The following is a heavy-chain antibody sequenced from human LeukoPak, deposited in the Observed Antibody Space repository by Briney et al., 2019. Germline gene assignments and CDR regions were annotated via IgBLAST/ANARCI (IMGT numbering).Heavy chain of an antibody. V-gene: IGHV3-21*01. CDR1: GFTFSSYS. CDR3: AREDIVATMTFDY. Sequence: KSGGSLRLSCAASGFTFSSYSMNWVRQAPGKGLEWVSFISSSSSYLYYADSVKGRFTISRDNAKSSLYLQMNSLRAEDTAVFYCAREDIVATMTFDYWGQGILVTVSS. D-gene: IGHD5-12*01. CDR2: ISSSSSYL. J-gene: IGHJ4*02.